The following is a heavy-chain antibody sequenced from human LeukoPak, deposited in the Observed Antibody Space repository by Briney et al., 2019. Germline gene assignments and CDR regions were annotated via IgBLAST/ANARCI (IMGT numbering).Heavy chain of an antibody. D-gene: IGHD3-22*01. J-gene: IGHJ3*02. CDR1: GGSFSGYY. V-gene: IGHV4-59*10. CDR2: IYTSGST. CDR3: ARGPNCITMMIGDAFDI. Sequence: SETLSLTCAVYGGSFSGYYWSWIRQPAGKGLEWIGRIYTSGSTSYNPSLKSRVTMSVDTSKNQFSPKLSSVTAADTAVYYCARGPNCITMMIGDAFDIWGQGTMVTISS.